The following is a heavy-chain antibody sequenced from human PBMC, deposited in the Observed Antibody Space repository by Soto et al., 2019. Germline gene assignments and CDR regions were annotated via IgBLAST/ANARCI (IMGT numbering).Heavy chain of an antibody. V-gene: IGHV4-34*01. CDR2: INHSGST. CDR3: ARGRYYGWFDP. J-gene: IGHJ5*02. D-gene: IGHD3-10*01. CDR1: GGSFSGYY. Sequence: SETLSLTCAVYGGSFSGYYWSWIRQPPGKGLEWIGEINHSGSTNYNPSLKSRVTISVDTSKNQFSLKLSSVTAADTAVYYCARGRYYGWFDPWGQGTLVTVSS.